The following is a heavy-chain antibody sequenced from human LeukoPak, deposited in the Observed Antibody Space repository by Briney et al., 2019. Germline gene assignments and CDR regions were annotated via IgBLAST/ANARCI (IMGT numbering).Heavy chain of an antibody. V-gene: IGHV3-23*01. J-gene: IGHJ3*01. CDR2: FSAADGSA. CDR1: GFTFSSYG. D-gene: IGHD6-13*01. CDR3: AKARIAAAGTGAFDV. Sequence: GGSLRLSCAASGFTFSSYGMTWVRLAPGKGLEWVSAFSAADGSAQYAESVKGRFTISRDNSKNSLYLQMNSLRDEDTAVYYCAKARIAAAGTGAFDVWGQGTMVTVSS.